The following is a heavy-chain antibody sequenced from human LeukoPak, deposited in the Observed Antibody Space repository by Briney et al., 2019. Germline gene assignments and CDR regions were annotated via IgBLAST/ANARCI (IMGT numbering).Heavy chain of an antibody. CDR2: INHSGST. V-gene: IGHV4-34*01. J-gene: IGHJ4*02. D-gene: IGHD6-19*01. CDR3: AKTISSGWS. CDR1: GGSFSGYY. Sequence: SETLSLTCAVYGGSFSGYYWSWIRQPPGKGLEWIGEINHSGSTNYNSSLKSRVTISVDTSKNQFSLKLSSVTAADTAVYYCAKTISSGWSWGQGTLVTVSS.